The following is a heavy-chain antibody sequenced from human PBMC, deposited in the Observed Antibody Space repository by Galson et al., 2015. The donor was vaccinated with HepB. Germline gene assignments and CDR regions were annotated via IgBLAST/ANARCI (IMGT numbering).Heavy chain of an antibody. V-gene: IGHV3-73*01. J-gene: IGHJ4*02. Sequence: SLRLSCAASGFSFSDSAMHWVRQASGRRLEWVGRIRSKPNNYATSYAASVKGRFTISRDDSINTAYLQMNSLKTEDTAVYYCSRPASGGHLDYWGQGTLVTVSS. CDR3: SRPASGGHLDY. CDR2: IRSKPNNYAT. D-gene: IGHD6-19*01. CDR1: GFSFSDSA.